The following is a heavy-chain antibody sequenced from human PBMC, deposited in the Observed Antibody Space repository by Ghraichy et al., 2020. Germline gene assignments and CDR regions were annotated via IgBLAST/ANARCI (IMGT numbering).Heavy chain of an antibody. CDR2: IYYSGST. CDR1: GGSISSYY. CDR3: ARDYYDSSGYYLFDY. D-gene: IGHD3-22*01. J-gene: IGHJ4*02. V-gene: IGHV4-59*12. Sequence: SQTLSLTCTVSGGSISSYYWSWIRQPPGKGLEWIGYIYYSGSTNYNPSLKSRVTISVDTSKNQFSLKLSSVTAADTAVYYCARDYYDSSGYYLFDYWGQGNLVTVSS.